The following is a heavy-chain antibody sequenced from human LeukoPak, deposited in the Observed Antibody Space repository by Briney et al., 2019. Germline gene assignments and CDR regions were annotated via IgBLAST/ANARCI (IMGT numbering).Heavy chain of an antibody. D-gene: IGHD3-22*01. CDR3: ARSNYYDSSGYYTY. V-gene: IGHV1-18*01. CDR2: ISAYNGNT. CDR1: GYTFTSYG. Sequence: ASVKVSCKASGYTFTSYGISWVRQAPGQGLEWMGWISAYNGNTNYAQKLQGRVTMTTDTSTSTAYMELTSLRSDDTAVYYCARSNYYDSSGYYTYWGQGTLVTVSS. J-gene: IGHJ4*02.